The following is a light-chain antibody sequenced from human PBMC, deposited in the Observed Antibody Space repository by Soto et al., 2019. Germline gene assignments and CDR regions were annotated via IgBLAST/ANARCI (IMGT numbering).Light chain of an antibody. CDR1: QTVRDGY. J-gene: IGKJ2*01. CDR2: GVY. Sequence: IVLTQSPGTLSLSPGERATLSCRASQTVRDGYLAWYQKKPGQAPSLLIYGVYARAAGIPGRFSGSRSGRDFTLTIGRLEPEDFAVYYCQQYCTSLFAFGQGTKLEIK. V-gene: IGKV3-20*01. CDR3: QQYCTSLFA.